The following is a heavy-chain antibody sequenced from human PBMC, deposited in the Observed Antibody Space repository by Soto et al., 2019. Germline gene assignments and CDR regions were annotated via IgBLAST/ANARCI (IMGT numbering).Heavy chain of an antibody. CDR3: ARDVPLGH. D-gene: IGHD3-16*01. CDR1: GFTFSGYA. J-gene: IGHJ4*02. Sequence: GGSLRLSCAASGFTFSGYAMHWVRQAPGKGLEWAAFISYDGSLKYYADSVKGRFTTSRDNPQNTLYLQMNSLRPEDTAVYYCARDVPLGHWGQGALVTVSS. V-gene: IGHV3-30-3*01. CDR2: ISYDGSLK.